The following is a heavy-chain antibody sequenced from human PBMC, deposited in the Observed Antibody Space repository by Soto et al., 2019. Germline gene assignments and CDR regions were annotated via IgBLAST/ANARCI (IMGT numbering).Heavy chain of an antibody. CDR3: ARGDNSILDY. Sequence: PGGSLRLSCAASGFTFSSYSMNWVRQAPGKGLEWVLSISSSSSYIYYADSVKGRFTISRDNAKNSLYLQMNSLRAEDTAVYYCARGDNSILDYWGQGTLVTVSS. V-gene: IGHV3-21*01. CDR2: ISSSSSYI. D-gene: IGHD1-20*01. J-gene: IGHJ4*02. CDR1: GFTFSSYS.